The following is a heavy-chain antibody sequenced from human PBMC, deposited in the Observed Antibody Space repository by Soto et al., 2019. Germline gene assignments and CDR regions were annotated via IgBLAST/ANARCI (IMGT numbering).Heavy chain of an antibody. CDR2: ISYDGSNK. V-gene: IGHV3-30*18. D-gene: IGHD6-19*01. CDR3: AEEVIAVAGDYYYYGMDV. J-gene: IGHJ6*02. CDR1: GFTFSSYG. Sequence: QVQLVESGGGVVQPGRSLRLSCAASGFTFSSYGMHWVRQAPGKGLEWVAVISYDGSNKYYADSVKGRFTISRDNSKNTLYLQMNSLRAEDTAVYYCAEEVIAVAGDYYYYGMDVWGQGTTVTVSS.